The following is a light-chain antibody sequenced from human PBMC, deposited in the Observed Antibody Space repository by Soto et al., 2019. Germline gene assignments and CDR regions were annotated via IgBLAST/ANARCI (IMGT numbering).Light chain of an antibody. J-gene: IGLJ3*02. CDR2: GNS. CDR3: QSYDSSLSGSGV. Sequence: QAVVTQPPSVSGAPGQRVTISCTGSSSNIGAGYDVHWYQQLPGTAPKLLIYGNSNRPSGVPDRFSGSKSDTSASLAITGLQAEDEADYYCQSYDSSLSGSGVFGGGTKVTVL. CDR1: SSNIGAGYD. V-gene: IGLV1-40*01.